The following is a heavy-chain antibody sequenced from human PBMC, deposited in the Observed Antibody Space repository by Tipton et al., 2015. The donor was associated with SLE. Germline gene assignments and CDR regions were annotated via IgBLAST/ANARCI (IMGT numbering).Heavy chain of an antibody. CDR2: IRSRTSGGTT. Sequence: SLRLSCTTSGFNFADYAMSWVRQAPGKGLEWVGFIRSRTSGGTTEYAASVRGRFIISRDDSESSVYLQMNSVNTEDTAVYYCARESRVRGWYEENNYFHPWGQGTLVTVSS. CDR1: GFNFADYA. J-gene: IGHJ5*02. D-gene: IGHD6-19*01. CDR3: ARESRVRGWYEENNYFHP. V-gene: IGHV3-49*04.